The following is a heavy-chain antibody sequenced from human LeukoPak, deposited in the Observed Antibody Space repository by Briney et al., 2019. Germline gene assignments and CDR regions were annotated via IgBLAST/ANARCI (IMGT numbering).Heavy chain of an antibody. CDR2: IYYSGDT. CDR3: ARHGWGVD. Sequence: SETPSLTCTVSDGSISDYYWIWVRQPPGKGLEWIGRIYYSGDTNYNPSLKSRVTISVDTSKNQFSLRLTSVTATDTAVYYCARHGWGVDWGQGTLVTVSS. CDR1: DGSISDYY. V-gene: IGHV4-59*08. D-gene: IGHD3-10*01. J-gene: IGHJ4*02.